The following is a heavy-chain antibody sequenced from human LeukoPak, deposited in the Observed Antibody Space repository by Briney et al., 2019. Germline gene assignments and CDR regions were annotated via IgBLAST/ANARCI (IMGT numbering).Heavy chain of an antibody. J-gene: IGHJ4*02. CDR2: IYSGGDT. CDR3: TRGPGSTWYSDY. D-gene: IGHD6-13*01. CDR1: GFTVSSNY. Sequence: PGGCLRLSCAASGFTVSSNYMNWVRQAPGKGLEWVSIIYSGGDTYYADSVKGRFTISRDNSKNTLYLQMNSLRAEDTAVYYCTRGPGSTWYSDYWGQGTLVTVSS. V-gene: IGHV3-66*02.